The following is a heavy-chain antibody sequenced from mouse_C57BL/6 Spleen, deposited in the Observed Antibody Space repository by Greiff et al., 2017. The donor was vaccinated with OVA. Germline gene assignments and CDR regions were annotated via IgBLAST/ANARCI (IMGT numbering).Heavy chain of an antibody. V-gene: IGHV1-50*01. Sequence: QVQLQQPGAELVKPGASVKLSCKASGYTFTSYWMQWVKQRPGQGLEWIGEIDPSDSYTNYNQKFKGQATLTVDTSSSTAYMQLSSLTSEDSAVYYCARDNYVDYAMDYWGQGTSVTVSS. D-gene: IGHD1-3*01. J-gene: IGHJ4*01. CDR1: GYTFTSYW. CDR2: IDPSDSYT. CDR3: ARDNYVDYAMDY.